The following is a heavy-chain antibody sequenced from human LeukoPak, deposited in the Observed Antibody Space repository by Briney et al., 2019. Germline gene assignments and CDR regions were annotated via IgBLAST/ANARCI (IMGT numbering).Heavy chain of an antibody. J-gene: IGHJ6*02. D-gene: IGHD3-22*01. Sequence: GESLKISCRGSGYSFISYWIAWVRQMPGKGLEWMGIIYPGDSDTRYSPSFQDHGTTSADKYTSTSHLQRISLKDADTTMYYCARPLHSSGDYYYGMDVWGQGTTVTVSS. CDR1: GYSFISYW. CDR2: IYPGDSDT. CDR3: ARPLHSSGDYYYGMDV. V-gene: IGHV5-51*01.